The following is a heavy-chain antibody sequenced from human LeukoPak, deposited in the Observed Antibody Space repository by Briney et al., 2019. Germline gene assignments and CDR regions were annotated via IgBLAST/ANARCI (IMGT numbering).Heavy chain of an antibody. D-gene: IGHD2-2*02. CDR1: GYTFTSYG. V-gene: IGHV1-18*01. Sequence: ASVTVSCKASGYTFTSYGISWVRQAPGQGLEWMGWISAYNGNTNYAQKLQGRVTMTTDTSTSTAYMELRSLRSDDTAVYYCTRTLLYEYFDYWGQGTLVTVSS. J-gene: IGHJ4*02. CDR3: TRTLLYEYFDY. CDR2: ISAYNGNT.